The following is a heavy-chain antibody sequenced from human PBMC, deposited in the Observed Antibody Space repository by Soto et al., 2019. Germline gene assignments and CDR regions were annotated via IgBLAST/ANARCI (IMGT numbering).Heavy chain of an antibody. CDR1: GYTFTSYA. CDR3: ARSFTVKDFDY. D-gene: IGHD4-17*01. Sequence: ASVKVSCKASGYTFTSYATHWVRQAPGQRLEWMGWINAGNGNTKYSQKFQGRVTITRDTSASTAYMELSSLRSEDTAVYYCARSFTVKDFDYWGQGTLVTVSS. J-gene: IGHJ4*02. V-gene: IGHV1-3*01. CDR2: INAGNGNT.